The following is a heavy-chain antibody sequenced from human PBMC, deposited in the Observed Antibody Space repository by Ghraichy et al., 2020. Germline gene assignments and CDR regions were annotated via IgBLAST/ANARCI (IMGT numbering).Heavy chain of an antibody. Sequence: SETLSLTCTVSGGSISSYYWSWIRQPPGKGLEWIGYIYYSGSTNYNPSLKSRVTISVDTSKNQFSLKLSSVTAADTAVYYCASTYYDILTGYFSGPQFDYWGQGTLVTVSS. J-gene: IGHJ4*02. V-gene: IGHV4-59*01. CDR3: ASTYYDILTGYFSGPQFDY. CDR2: IYYSGST. D-gene: IGHD3-9*01. CDR1: GGSISSYY.